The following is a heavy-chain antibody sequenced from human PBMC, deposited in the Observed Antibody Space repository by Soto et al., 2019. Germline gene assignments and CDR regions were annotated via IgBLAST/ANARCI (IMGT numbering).Heavy chain of an antibody. D-gene: IGHD3-10*01. CDR3: TRARILWFGELLDV. J-gene: IGHJ6*04. CDR1: GFTFTNAW. Sequence: PGGSLRLSCVASGFTFTNAWMNWVRQAPGKGLEWVGLIKSKSDGGTTDYAASVKGRFTVSRDDSKNTAYLQMNSLKTEDTAVYYCTRARILWFGELLDVWGKGTTVTVSA. V-gene: IGHV3-15*07. CDR2: IKSKSDGGTT.